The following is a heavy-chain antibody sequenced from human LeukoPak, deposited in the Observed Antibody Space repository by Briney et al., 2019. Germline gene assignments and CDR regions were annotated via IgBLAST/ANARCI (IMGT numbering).Heavy chain of an antibody. Sequence: GASVKVSCKASGYTFTGYYMHWVRQAPGQGLEWMGWINPNSGGTNYAQKCQGRVTMTRDTSISTAYMELSRLRSDDTAVYYCARDYYDSSGYDDWFDPWGQGTLVTVSS. CDR3: ARDYYDSSGYDDWFDP. CDR1: GYTFTGYY. CDR2: INPNSGGT. D-gene: IGHD3-22*01. J-gene: IGHJ5*02. V-gene: IGHV1-2*02.